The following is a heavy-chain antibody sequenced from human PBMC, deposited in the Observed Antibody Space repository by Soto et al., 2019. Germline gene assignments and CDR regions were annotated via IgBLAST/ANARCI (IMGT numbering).Heavy chain of an antibody. Sequence: GASVKVSCKASGYTFTSYAMHWVRQAPGQRLEWMGWINAGNGNTKYSQKFQGRVTITRDTSASTAYMELSSLRSEDTAVYYCARDRKEYSYGSTFFDYWGQGTLVTVSS. J-gene: IGHJ4*02. CDR3: ARDRKEYSYGSTFFDY. D-gene: IGHD5-18*01. CDR2: INAGNGNT. CDR1: GYTFTSYA. V-gene: IGHV1-3*01.